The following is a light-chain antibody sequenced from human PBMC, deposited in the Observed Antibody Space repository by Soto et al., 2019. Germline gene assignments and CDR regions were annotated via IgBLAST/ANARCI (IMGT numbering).Light chain of an antibody. V-gene: IGKV3-20*01. CDR3: QQYGSSGT. Sequence: PGERATLSCRASQTVSSAYLAWFQQKPGQAPRLLIYGASSRATGIPDRFSGAGSGTEFTLTISRVAPEDYAVYYCQQYGSSGTFGQGTKVDIK. J-gene: IGKJ1*01. CDR2: GAS. CDR1: QTVSSAY.